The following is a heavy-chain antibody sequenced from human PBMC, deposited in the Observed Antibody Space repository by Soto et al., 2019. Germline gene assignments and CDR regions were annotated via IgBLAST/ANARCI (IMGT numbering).Heavy chain of an antibody. Sequence: SETLSLTCTVSGGSTSSYYWSWIRQPPGKGLEWIGYIYYSGSTNYNPSLKSRVTISVDTSKNQFSLKLSSVTAADTAVYYCARVAAGYGDIAVVIPYYYYGMDVWGQGTTVTVSS. D-gene: IGHD3-22*01. CDR2: IYYSGST. CDR3: ARVAAGYGDIAVVIPYYYYGMDV. V-gene: IGHV4-59*01. CDR1: GGSTSSYY. J-gene: IGHJ6*02.